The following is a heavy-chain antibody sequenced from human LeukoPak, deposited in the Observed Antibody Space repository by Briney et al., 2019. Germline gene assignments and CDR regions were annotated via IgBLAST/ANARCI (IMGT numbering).Heavy chain of an antibody. CDR2: ISAYNGYT. D-gene: IGHD4-11*01. CDR1: GYTFTNYG. V-gene: IGHV1-18*01. CDR3: ARDKAVTTELTQYFQH. Sequence: GASVKVSCKASGYTFTNYGVSWVRQAPGQGLEWMGWISAYNGYTNYAQKFQFRVTMTTDTSTSTAYMELRSLTSDDTAVYYCARDKAVTTELTQYFQHWGQGTLVTVCS. J-gene: IGHJ1*01.